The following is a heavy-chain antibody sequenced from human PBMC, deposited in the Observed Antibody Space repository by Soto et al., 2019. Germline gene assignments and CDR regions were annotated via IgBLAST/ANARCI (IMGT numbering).Heavy chain of an antibody. CDR3: ATMERLFDY. CDR2: ISYDGSDK. CDR1: GFTFSDYG. D-gene: IGHD3-3*01. V-gene: IGHV3-30*03. Sequence: QLQLVESGGGVVQPGRSLRLPCAASGFTFSDYGMHWVRQAPGTGLEWVAVISYDGSDKYYADSVKGRFTISRDNSKNRLYLQMHSLRAEDTAVYYCATMERLFDYWGQGTLVTVSS. J-gene: IGHJ4*02.